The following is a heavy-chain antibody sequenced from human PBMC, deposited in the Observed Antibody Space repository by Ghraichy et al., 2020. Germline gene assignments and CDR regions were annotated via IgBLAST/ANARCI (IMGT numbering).Heavy chain of an antibody. Sequence: SQTLSLTCAISGDSVSSNSAAWNWIRQSPARGLEWLGRTFYRSKWYNDYAVFVKSRISINPDTSKNQFSLQLNSVTPEDTAVNYCAREITGSTKKFDYWGQGTLLTVSS. J-gene: IGHJ4*02. CDR1: GDSVSSNSAA. CDR3: AREITGSTKKFDY. D-gene: IGHD1-7*01. CDR2: TFYRSKWYN. V-gene: IGHV6-1*01.